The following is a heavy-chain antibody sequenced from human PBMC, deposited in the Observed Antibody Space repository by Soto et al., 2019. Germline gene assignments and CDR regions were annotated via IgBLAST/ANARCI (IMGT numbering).Heavy chain of an antibody. D-gene: IGHD3-10*01. V-gene: IGHV4-59*01. CDR1: GGSISSYY. CDR2: IYYSGST. CDR3: AREARFGEPTIRYYYGMDV. J-gene: IGHJ6*02. Sequence: LSLTCTVSGGSISSYYWSWIRQPPGKGLEWIGYIYYSGSTNYNPSLKSRVTISVDTSKNQFSLKLSSVTAADTAVYYCAREARFGEPTIRYYYGMDVWGRGTTVTVSS.